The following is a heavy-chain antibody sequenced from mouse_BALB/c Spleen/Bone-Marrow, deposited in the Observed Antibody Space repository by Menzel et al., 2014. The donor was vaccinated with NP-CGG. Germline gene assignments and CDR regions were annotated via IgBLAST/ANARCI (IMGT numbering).Heavy chain of an antibody. D-gene: IGHD1-1*01. CDR1: GFSLTTYG. CDR2: IWRGGST. Sequence: QVQLKQSGPGLVQPSQSLSIPCTVSGFSLTTYGVHWVRQSPGKGLEWLGVIWRGGSTDYNAAFISRLSITKDDSKSQVFLKMNSLQANDTAIYYCARNLYYGSSLYAMDYWGQGTSVTVSS. V-gene: IGHV2-2*02. CDR3: ARNLYYGSSLYAMDY. J-gene: IGHJ4*01.